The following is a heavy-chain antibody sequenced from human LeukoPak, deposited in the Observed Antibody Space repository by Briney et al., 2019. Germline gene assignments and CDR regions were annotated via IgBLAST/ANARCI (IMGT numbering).Heavy chain of an antibody. CDR2: IIAIFGTA. D-gene: IGHD2-2*01. V-gene: IGHV1-69*13. J-gene: IGHJ5*02. Sequence: SVKVSCKASGGTLSRFAISWVRRAPGQGLEWMGGIIAIFGTANYAQKFQGRVTITADESMSTAYMELSSLTSEDTAVYYCARVVTPRYCSSPSCYWKGWFDPWGQGTLVTVSS. CDR3: ARVVTPRYCSSPSCYWKGWFDP. CDR1: GGTLSRFA.